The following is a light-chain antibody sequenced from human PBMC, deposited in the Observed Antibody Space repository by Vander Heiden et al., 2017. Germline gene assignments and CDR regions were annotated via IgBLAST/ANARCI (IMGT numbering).Light chain of an antibody. CDR1: SSDVGDYNY. J-gene: IGLJ2*01. CDR3: CSYAGSYTVI. V-gene: IGLV2-11*01. Sequence: QSALTQPHPVSGSPGQSVTISCTGTSSDVGDYNYVSWYQQHPGKAPKLMIYDVIRRPSGVPDRFSGSKSGNTASLTIAGLQVEDEADYFCCSYAGSYTVIFGGGTKLTVL. CDR2: DVI.